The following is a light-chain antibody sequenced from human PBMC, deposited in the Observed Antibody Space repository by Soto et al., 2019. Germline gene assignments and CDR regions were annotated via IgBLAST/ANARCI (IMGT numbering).Light chain of an antibody. CDR2: DVN. CDR3: SSYTGSSTFV. CDR1: SSDVGGYDY. Sequence: QSALTQPASVSGSPGQSITISCTGTSSDVGGYDYVSWYQQLPGKAPKLLIYDVNNRPSGVSHRLSGSKSGTTASLTISGLQAEDEADYYCSSYTGSSTFVFGTGTKLTVL. V-gene: IGLV2-14*01. J-gene: IGLJ1*01.